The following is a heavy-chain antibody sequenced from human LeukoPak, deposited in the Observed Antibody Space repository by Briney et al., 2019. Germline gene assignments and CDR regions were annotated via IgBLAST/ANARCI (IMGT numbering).Heavy chain of an antibody. D-gene: IGHD6-13*01. CDR3: ARCISSAGNLNWFDP. CDR1: GGTFSSYA. Sequence: SVKVSCKASGGTFSSYAISWVRQAPGQGLEWMGRIIPILGIANYAQKFQGRATITADKSTSTAYMELSSLRSEDTAVYYCARCISSAGNLNWFDPWGQGTLVTVSS. V-gene: IGHV1-69*04. J-gene: IGHJ5*02. CDR2: IIPILGIA.